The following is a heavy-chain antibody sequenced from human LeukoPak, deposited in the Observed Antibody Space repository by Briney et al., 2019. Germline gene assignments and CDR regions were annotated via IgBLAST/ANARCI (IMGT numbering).Heavy chain of an antibody. D-gene: IGHD3-10*01. Sequence: ASVRVSCKASGYTFTGYYMHWVRQAPGQGLEWMGWINPNSGGTNYAQKLQGRVAMTRDTSISTAYMGLSRLRSDDTAVYYCARGKDYGSGSSRRWFDPWGQGTLVTVSS. CDR1: GYTFTGYY. V-gene: IGHV1-2*02. J-gene: IGHJ5*02. CDR3: ARGKDYGSGSSRRWFDP. CDR2: INPNSGGT.